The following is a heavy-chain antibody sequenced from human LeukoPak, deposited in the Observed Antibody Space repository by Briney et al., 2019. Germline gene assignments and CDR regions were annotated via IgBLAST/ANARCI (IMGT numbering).Heavy chain of an antibody. CDR3: ARFGTSSSRFFDQ. CDR2: IHYSGTT. V-gene: IGHV4-59*01. Sequence: PSETLSLTCTVSGGSISSYYWSWIRQPPGKGLEWIGYIHYSGTTNYYPSLKSRVTIALDTSKNQFSLKLNSVTAADTAVYYCARFGTSSSRFFDQWGQGTLVTVSS. J-gene: IGHJ4*02. CDR1: GGSISSYY. D-gene: IGHD6-6*01.